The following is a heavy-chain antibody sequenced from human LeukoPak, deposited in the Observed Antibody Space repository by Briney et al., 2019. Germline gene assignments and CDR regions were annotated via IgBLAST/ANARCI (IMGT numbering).Heavy chain of an antibody. CDR2: IRYDGSNK. V-gene: IGHV3-30*02. Sequence: GGSLRLSCAASGFILRSYGMHWVRQAPGKGLEWVAFIRYDGSNKYYADSVKGRFTISRDNSKNTLYLQMNSLRAEDTAVYYCTTIKDWFDPWGQGTLVTVSS. D-gene: IGHD1-14*01. CDR1: GFILRSYG. J-gene: IGHJ5*02. CDR3: TTIKDWFDP.